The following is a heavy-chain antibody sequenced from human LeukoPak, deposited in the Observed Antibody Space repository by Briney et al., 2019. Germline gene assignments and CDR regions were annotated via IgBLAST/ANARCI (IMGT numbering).Heavy chain of an antibody. V-gene: IGHV3-21*01. CDR3: ARASYDILTGSYYFDY. D-gene: IGHD3-9*01. Sequence: PGGSLRLSCAASGFTFSSYSMNWVRQAPGKGLEWVSSISSSSSYIYYADSVKGRFTISRDNAKNSLYLQMNSLRAEDTAVYYCARASYDILTGSYYFDYWGQGTLVTVSS. J-gene: IGHJ4*02. CDR2: ISSSSSYI. CDR1: GFTFSSYS.